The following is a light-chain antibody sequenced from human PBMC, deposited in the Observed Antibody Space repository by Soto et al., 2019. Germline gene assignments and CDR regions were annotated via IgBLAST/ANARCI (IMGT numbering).Light chain of an antibody. V-gene: IGKV2-30*01. Sequence: DVVMTQSPLSLPVTLGQPASISCRSSQSLVYTDGNTYLSWFQQRPGQPPRRLIYKDSNRDSGVPDRFSGSGAGPDFPLKISRVEAEDVGVYYFLQGTHRPSWTFGQGTKVEIK. J-gene: IGKJ1*01. CDR2: KDS. CDR1: QSLVYTDGNTY. CDR3: LQGTHRPSWT.